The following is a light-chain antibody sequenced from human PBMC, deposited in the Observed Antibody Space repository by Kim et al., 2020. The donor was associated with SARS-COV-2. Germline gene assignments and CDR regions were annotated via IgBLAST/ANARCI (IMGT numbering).Light chain of an antibody. CDR2: GKN. CDR3: NSRDSSGDHFV. V-gene: IGLV3-19*01. Sequence: LGQTVRVTCQGDRLGKYYASWYQQKPGQAPLLVIYGKNNRPSGLPDRFSGSSSGNTASLTITGAQAEDEADYYCNSRDSSGDHFVFGTRTKVTVL. CDR1: RLGKYY. J-gene: IGLJ1*01.